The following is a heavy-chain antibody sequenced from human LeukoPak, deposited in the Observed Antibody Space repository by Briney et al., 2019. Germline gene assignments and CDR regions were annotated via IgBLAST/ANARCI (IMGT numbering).Heavy chain of an antibody. J-gene: IGHJ3*02. CDR2: INPNNGGT. D-gene: IGHD3-9*01. V-gene: IGHV1-2*02. Sequence: GASVKVSCKASGYSFTGYYIHWVRQAPGQGLEWMGWINPNNGGTNQVQKFQGRVTMTRDTSINTAYMEVSSLRSDDTAVYYCAKADTYYDILTGYYRPDAFDIWGQGTMVTVSS. CDR3: AKADTYYDILTGYYRPDAFDI. CDR1: GYSFTGYY.